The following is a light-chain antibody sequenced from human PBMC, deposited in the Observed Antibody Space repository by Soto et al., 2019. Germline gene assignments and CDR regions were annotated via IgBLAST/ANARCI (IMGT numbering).Light chain of an antibody. CDR1: QSVSSN. V-gene: IGKV3-15*01. J-gene: IGKJ5*01. CDR3: QQYNNWPFT. Sequence: EIVMTQSPVTLSVSPGERATLSCRASQSVSSNLAWYQQKPGQAPSLLIYGAFTRATGIPARFSGSGSGAEFTLTISSLQSEDFAVYYCQQYNNWPFTFGQGTRLEIK. CDR2: GAF.